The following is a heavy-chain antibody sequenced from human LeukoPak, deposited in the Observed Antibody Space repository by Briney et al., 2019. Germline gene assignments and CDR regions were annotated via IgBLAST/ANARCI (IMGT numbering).Heavy chain of an antibody. V-gene: IGHV3-23*03. CDR3: AKHCERHDGVWYFDY. Sequence: PGGSHRLSCAASGLTISTYAMSWVRQAPGKGLEWVSVIKSGTSDTYYGDSVRGRFTISRDNSKNTLYLQMNSLRAEDTAVYYCAKHCERHDGVWYFDYWGRGTLVTVSS. CDR1: GLTISTYA. CDR2: IKSGTSDT. J-gene: IGHJ4*02. D-gene: IGHD2-8*01.